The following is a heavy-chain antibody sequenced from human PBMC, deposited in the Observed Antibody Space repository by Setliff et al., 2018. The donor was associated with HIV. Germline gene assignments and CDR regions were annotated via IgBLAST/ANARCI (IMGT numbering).Heavy chain of an antibody. CDR1: GGSFSGYY. CDR2: ISYSGTT. CDR3: ARGRGSY. J-gene: IGHJ4*02. V-gene: IGHV4-34*01. D-gene: IGHD3-10*01. Sequence: SETLSLTCAVYGGSFSGYYWTWIRQPPGKGLEWIGHISYSGTTNYNPSLKSRVTISVDTSKNQFSLKVSSVTAADTAVYYCARGRGSYWGQGTLVTVSS.